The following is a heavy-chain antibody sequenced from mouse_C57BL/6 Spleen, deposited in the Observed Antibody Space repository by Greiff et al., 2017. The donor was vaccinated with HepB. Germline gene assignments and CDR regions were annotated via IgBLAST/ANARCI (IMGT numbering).Heavy chain of an antibody. CDR1: GYTFTSYW. Sequence: QVHVKQPGAELVRPGSSVKLSCKASGYTFTSYWMHWVKQRPIQGLEWIGNIDPSDSETHYNQKFKDKATLTVDKSSSTAYMQLSSLTSEDSAVYYCARSNGGYFDVWGTGTTVTVSS. J-gene: IGHJ1*03. CDR3: ARSNGGYFDV. CDR2: IDPSDSET. V-gene: IGHV1-52*01. D-gene: IGHD2-5*01.